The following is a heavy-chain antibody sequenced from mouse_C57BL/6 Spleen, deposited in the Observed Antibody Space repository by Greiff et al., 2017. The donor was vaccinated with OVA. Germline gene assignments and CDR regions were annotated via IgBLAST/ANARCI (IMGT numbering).Heavy chain of an antibody. CDR3: ARAYYYGSSHYAMDY. D-gene: IGHD1-1*01. V-gene: IGHV1-52*01. CDR2: IDPSDSET. CDR1: GYTFTSYW. Sequence: QVQLQQPGAELVRPGSSVKLSCKASGYTFTSYWMHWVKQRPIQGLEWIGNIDPSDSETHSNQKFKDKATLTVDKSSSTAYMQLSSLTSEDSAVYYCARAYYYGSSHYAMDYWGQGTSVTVSS. J-gene: IGHJ4*01.